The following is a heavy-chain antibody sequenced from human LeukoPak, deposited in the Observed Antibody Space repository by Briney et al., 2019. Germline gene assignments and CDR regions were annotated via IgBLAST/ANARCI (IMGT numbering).Heavy chain of an antibody. CDR1: GFTFSSYW. D-gene: IGHD3-22*01. CDR3: ARQISGYYYSGDY. J-gene: IGHJ4*02. V-gene: IGHV3-74*01. Sequence: PGGSLRLSCAASGFTFSSYWMHWVRQAPGKGLVWVSRINSDGSSTIYADSVKGRFTISRDDAKNTLYLQMNSLRAEDTAVYYCARQISGYYYSGDYWGQGTLVTVSS. CDR2: INSDGSST.